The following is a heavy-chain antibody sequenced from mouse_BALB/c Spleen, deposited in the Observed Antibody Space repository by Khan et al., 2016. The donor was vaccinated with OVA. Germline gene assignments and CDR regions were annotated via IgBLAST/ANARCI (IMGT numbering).Heavy chain of an antibody. CDR2: ISYSGRT. J-gene: IGHJ2*01. CDR1: GYSITSDYA. V-gene: IGHV3-2*02. Sequence: VQLKESGPGLVKPSQSLSLTCTVTGYSITSDYAWNWIRQFPGNKLEWMGYISYSGRTSYNPSLKSRIAITRDTSKNQFFLQLNSVTTEDTATYYCASSVTITTVVATDFDYWGQGTTLTASS. CDR3: ASSVTITTVVATDFDY. D-gene: IGHD1-1*01.